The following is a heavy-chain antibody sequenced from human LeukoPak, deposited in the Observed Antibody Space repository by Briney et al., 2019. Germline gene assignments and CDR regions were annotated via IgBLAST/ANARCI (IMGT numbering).Heavy chain of an antibody. D-gene: IGHD3-22*01. Sequence: GGSLRLSCAASGFTFSSYSMNWVRQAPGKGLEWVSSISSSSSYIYYADSVKGRFTISRDNAKNSLYLQMNSLRAEDTAVYYCARAVPSTYYYDSSNYPDYRGQGTLVTVSS. V-gene: IGHV3-21*01. CDR3: ARAVPSTYYYDSSNYPDY. CDR1: GFTFSSYS. CDR2: ISSSSSYI. J-gene: IGHJ4*02.